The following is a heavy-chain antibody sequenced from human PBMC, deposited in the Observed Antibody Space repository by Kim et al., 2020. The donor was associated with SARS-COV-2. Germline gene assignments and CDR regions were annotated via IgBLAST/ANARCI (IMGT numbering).Heavy chain of an antibody. D-gene: IGHD4-17*01. J-gene: IGHJ3*02. CDR3: ATDVTVTTRFDAFDI. Sequence: TFQGRVTMTEDTSTDTAYMELSSLRSEDTAVYYCATDVTVTTRFDAFDIWGQGTMVTVSS. V-gene: IGHV1-24*01.